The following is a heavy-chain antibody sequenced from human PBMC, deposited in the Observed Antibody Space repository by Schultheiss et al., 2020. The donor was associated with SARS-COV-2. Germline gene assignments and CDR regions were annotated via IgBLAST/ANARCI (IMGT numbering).Heavy chain of an antibody. J-gene: IGHJ6*02. D-gene: IGHD3-16*01. CDR1: GFTFSSYS. Sequence: GESLKISCAASGFTFSSYSMNWVRQAPGKGLEWVSSISSSSSYIYYADSVKGRFTISRDNAKNSLYLQMNSLRAGDTAVYYCARDLRRGGYYYYGMDVWGQGTTVTVSS. V-gene: IGHV3-21*01. CDR2: ISSSSSYI. CDR3: ARDLRRGGYYYYGMDV.